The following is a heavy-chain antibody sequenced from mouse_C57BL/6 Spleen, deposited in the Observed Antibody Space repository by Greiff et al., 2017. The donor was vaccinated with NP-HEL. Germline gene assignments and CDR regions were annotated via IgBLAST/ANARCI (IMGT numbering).Heavy chain of an antibody. CDR1: GYTFTSYW. V-gene: IGHV1-69*01. CDR2: IDPSDSYT. Sequence: QVQLQQPGAELVMPGASVKLSCKASGYTFTSYWMHWVKQRPGQGLEWIGEIDPSDSYTNYNQKFKGKSTLTVDKSSSTAYMQLSSLTSEDSAVYYCARPYGNYVGFDYWGQGTTLTVSS. CDR3: ARPYGNYVGFDY. J-gene: IGHJ2*01. D-gene: IGHD2-1*01.